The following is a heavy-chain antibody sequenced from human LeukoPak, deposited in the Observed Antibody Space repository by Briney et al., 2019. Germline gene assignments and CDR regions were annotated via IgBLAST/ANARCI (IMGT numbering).Heavy chain of an antibody. D-gene: IGHD2/OR15-2a*01. V-gene: IGHV3-23*01. CDR3: AKTFLITLYFFDY. CDR2: LSTTGGST. J-gene: IGHJ4*02. CDR1: GFTFTDYA. Sequence: GGSLRLSCAASGFTFTDYAMSWVRQAPGKGLEWVSGLSTTGGSTYYADSVKGRFTISRDNSKNTVYLQMNSLRAEDTALYYCAKTFLITLYFFDYWGQGALVTVST.